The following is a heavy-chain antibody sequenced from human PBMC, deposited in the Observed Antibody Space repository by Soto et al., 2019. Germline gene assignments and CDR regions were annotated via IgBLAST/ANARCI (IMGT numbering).Heavy chain of an antibody. V-gene: IGHV4-59*01. CDR1: GGSISGYY. CDR3: ARGRIQLPVYFGMDV. D-gene: IGHD5-18*01. Sequence: TLSLTCTVSGGSISGYYWSWIRQPPGKGLEWIGFIYSSGSTKYNPSLKSRVTMSVDTTKNQFSLKLSSVTAADTAVYYCARGRIQLPVYFGMDVWGQGNTVTVSS. J-gene: IGHJ6*02. CDR2: IYSSGST.